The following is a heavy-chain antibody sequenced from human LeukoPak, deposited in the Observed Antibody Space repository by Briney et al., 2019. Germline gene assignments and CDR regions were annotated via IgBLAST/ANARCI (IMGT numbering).Heavy chain of an antibody. V-gene: IGHV3-30*03. J-gene: IGHJ5*02. Sequence: GGSLRLSCAASGFTFSSYGIHWVRQAPGKGLEWVAVISYDGSNKYYADSVKGRFTISRDNSKNTLYLQMNSLRSDDTAVYYCARDALHPMGVPPNENWFDPWGQGTLVTVSS. CDR2: ISYDGSNK. CDR3: ARDALHPMGVPPNENWFDP. CDR1: GFTFSSYG. D-gene: IGHD1-26*01.